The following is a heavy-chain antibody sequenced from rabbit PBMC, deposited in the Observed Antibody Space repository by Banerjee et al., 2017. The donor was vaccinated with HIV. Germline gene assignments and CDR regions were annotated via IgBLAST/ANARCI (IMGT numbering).Heavy chain of an antibody. CDR3: VRAPLYAGYAGYGYAAFNL. V-gene: IGHV1S47*01. D-gene: IGHD6-1*01. CDR1: GFSFSTNV. CDR2: IDPVFGST. J-gene: IGHJ4*01. Sequence: QEQLVESGGDLVKPGASLTLTCTASGFSFSTNVMCWVRQAPGKGLEWIGYIDPVFGSTYYASWVNGRFTISSHNAQNTLYLQLNSLTAADTATYFCVRAPLYAGYAGYGYAAFNLWGPGTL.